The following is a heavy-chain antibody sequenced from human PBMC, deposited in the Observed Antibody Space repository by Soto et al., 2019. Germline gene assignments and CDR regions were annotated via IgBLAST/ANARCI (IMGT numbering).Heavy chain of an antibody. V-gene: IGHV4-31*03. CDR3: ARVHVSSGWEHYYYGMDV. Sequence: TSETLSLTCTVSGGSISSGGYYWSWIRQHPGKGLEWIGYIYYSGSTYYNPSLKSRVTISVDTSKNQFSLKLSSVTAADTAVYYCARVHVSSGWEHYYYGMDVWGQGTTVTVSS. J-gene: IGHJ6*02. CDR2: IYYSGST. D-gene: IGHD6-19*01. CDR1: GGSISSGGYY.